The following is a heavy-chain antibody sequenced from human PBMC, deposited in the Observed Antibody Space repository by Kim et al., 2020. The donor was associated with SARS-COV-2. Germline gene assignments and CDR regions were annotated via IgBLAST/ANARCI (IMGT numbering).Heavy chain of an antibody. J-gene: IGHJ4*02. D-gene: IGHD6-19*01. CDR2: ISSTGTSL. Sequence: GGSLRLSCAASGFTFSSYTMAWVRQAPGRGLEWVSSISSTGTSLYYADSVKGRFTMSRDNAQNSLYLQIDSLRAEDTAVYFCSREKYSGGWFDFWGQGT. CDR3: SREKYSGGWFDF. CDR1: GFTFSSYT. V-gene: IGHV3-21*06.